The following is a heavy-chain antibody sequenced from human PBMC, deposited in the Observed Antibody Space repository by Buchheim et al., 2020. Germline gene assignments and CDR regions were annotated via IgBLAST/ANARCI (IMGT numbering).Heavy chain of an antibody. CDR3: ARSGQYSPDPGFDY. V-gene: IGHV3-11*01. CDR2: ISSSGSTI. J-gene: IGHJ4*02. Sequence: QMQLVESGGGLVKPGGSLRLFCAASGFTFSDYYMSWSRQAPGKGLEWFTYISSSGSTIYYADSVKGRFTIARANAKNSLYLQMNSRRAEVTAVYYCARSGQYSPDPGFDYWGQGTL. D-gene: IGHD1-14*01. CDR1: GFTFSDYY.